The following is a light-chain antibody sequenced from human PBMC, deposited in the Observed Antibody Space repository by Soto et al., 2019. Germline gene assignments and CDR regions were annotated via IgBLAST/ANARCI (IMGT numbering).Light chain of an antibody. CDR3: CSYAGSSTFDV. V-gene: IGLV2-23*01. CDR2: EGS. Sequence: QSALTQPASVCGSPEHSITISCIGTSSDVGSYNLVSWYQQHPGKAPKLMIYEGSKRPSGVSNSFSGSKSGNTASLTISGLHAEDEADYDCCSYAGSSTFDVFGTGTKLTVL. J-gene: IGLJ1*01. CDR1: SSDVGSYNL.